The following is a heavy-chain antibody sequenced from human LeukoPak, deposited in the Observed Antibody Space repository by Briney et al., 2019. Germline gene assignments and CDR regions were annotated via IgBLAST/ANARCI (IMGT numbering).Heavy chain of an antibody. V-gene: IGHV3-23*01. CDR1: GFTFSSYA. Sequence: PGGSLRLSCAASGFTFSSYAMSWVRQAPGKGLEWVSAISGSGGSTYYADSVKGRFTISRDNSKSTLYLQMNSLRAEDTAVYYCARTPQIASSWEYYFDYWGQGTLVTVSS. J-gene: IGHJ4*02. CDR2: ISGSGGST. D-gene: IGHD6-13*01. CDR3: ARTPQIASSWEYYFDY.